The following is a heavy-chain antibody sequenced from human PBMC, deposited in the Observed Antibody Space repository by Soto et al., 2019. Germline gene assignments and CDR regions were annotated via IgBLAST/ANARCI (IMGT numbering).Heavy chain of an antibody. CDR2: INHSGST. V-gene: IGHV4-34*01. D-gene: IGHD6-19*01. J-gene: IGHJ4*02. CDR3: ARGRVEQWLVLIYFDY. CDR1: GGSFSGYY. Sequence: PSETLSLTCAVYGGSFSGYYWSWIRQPPGKGLEWIGEINHSGSTNYNPSLKSRVTISVDTSKNQFSLKLSSVTAADTAVYYCARGRVEQWLVLIYFDYWGQGTLVTVSS.